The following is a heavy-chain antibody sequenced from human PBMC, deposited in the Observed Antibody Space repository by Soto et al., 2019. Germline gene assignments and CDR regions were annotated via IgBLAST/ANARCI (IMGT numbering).Heavy chain of an antibody. CDR2: ISYDGTNK. V-gene: IGHV3-30-3*01. D-gene: IGHD3-22*01. CDR1: EFTFSALG. J-gene: IGHJ4*02. Sequence: FRRLCCTVSEFTFSALGMHWFRQDPGKGLEWVAVISYDGTNKYYADSVKGRFTISRDNSKNTLYLQMDSLRAEDTAVYYCARDTLNYDSGGLRGRCFDYWGQGTLVTDSS. CDR3: ARDTLNYDSGGLRGRCFDY.